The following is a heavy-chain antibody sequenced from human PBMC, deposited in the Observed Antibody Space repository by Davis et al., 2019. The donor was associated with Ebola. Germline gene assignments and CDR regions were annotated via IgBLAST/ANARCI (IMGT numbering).Heavy chain of an antibody. V-gene: IGHV4-59*08. CDR2: IYYSGST. Sequence: MPSETLSLTCTVSGGSISNYYWSWIRQPPGKGLEWIGYIYYSGSTNYNPSLKSRVTISVDTSKNQFFLKLSSVTAADTAVYFCARHASQRSIFDYWGQGTLVTVSS. D-gene: IGHD3-16*01. CDR1: GGSISNYY. J-gene: IGHJ4*02. CDR3: ARHASQRSIFDY.